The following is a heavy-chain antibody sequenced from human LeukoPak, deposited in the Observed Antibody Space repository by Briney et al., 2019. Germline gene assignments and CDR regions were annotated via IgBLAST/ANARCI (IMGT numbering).Heavy chain of an antibody. Sequence: WASVKVSCKASGGTFSSYAISWVRQAPGQGLEWMGRIIPILGIANYAQKFQGRVTITADKSTSTAYMELSSLRSEDTALYYCAKAENYISTSYDYWGQGMQVTVSS. V-gene: IGHV1-69*04. J-gene: IGHJ4*02. CDR1: GGTFSSYA. CDR3: AKAENYISTSYDY. CDR2: IIPILGIA. D-gene: IGHD1-7*01.